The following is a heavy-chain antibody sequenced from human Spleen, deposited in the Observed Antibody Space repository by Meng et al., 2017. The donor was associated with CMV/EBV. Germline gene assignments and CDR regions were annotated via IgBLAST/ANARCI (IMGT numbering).Heavy chain of an antibody. D-gene: IGHD6-13*01. V-gene: IGHV1-18*01. Sequence: ASVKVSCKASGYTFTTYDIKWVRQASGQGLEWMGWISAYNGNTNYAQKLQGRVTMTTDTSTSTAYMELRSLRSDDTAVYYCARVRGSIAAAGVDYWGQGTLVTVSS. CDR2: ISAYNGNT. J-gene: IGHJ4*02. CDR3: ARVRGSIAAAGVDY. CDR1: GYTFTTYD.